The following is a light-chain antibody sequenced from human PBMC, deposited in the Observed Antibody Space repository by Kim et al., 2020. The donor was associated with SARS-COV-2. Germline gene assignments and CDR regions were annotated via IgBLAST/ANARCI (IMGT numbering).Light chain of an antibody. V-gene: IGKV1-12*01. CDR3: QQANSFPPFT. CDR2: AAS. CDR1: QNINTW. Sequence: IQTTQSPSSVSASVGDRVTITCRASQNINTWLAWYQQKPGKAPKLLIYAASTLQSGVPSRFSGSGSGTAFTLTIARLQPDDSATYCSQQANSFPPFTFGQGTKVESK. J-gene: IGKJ1*01.